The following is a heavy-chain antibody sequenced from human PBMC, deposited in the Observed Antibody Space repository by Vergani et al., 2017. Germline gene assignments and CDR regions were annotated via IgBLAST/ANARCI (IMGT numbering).Heavy chain of an antibody. CDR1: GFTFSACP. CDR2: ISYDGSNK. V-gene: IGHV3-30*18. J-gene: IGHJ6*02. Sequence: VQLLQSGGGVIQPGGSVRLSCAASGFTFSACPMTWVRQAPGKGLEWVAVISYDGSNKYYADSVKGRYTISRDNSKNTLYLQMNSLRAEDTAVYYCAKDPSSPTVTSDYYYYYGMDVWGQEATVTVSS. D-gene: IGHD4-11*01. CDR3: AKDPSSPTVTSDYYYYYGMDV.